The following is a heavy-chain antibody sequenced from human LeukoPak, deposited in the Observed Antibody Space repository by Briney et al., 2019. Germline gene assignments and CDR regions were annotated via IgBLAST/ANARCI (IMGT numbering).Heavy chain of an antibody. CDR1: GGSISSSDYY. CDR3: ARDRLDTSGYYSTFDY. J-gene: IGHJ4*02. D-gene: IGHD3-22*01. Sequence: SQTLSLTCTVSGGSISSSDYYWSWIRQPPGKGLEWIGHIDYSGSTYYNPSLKSRVTISLDTSKNQFSLRLTSVTAADTAVYYCARDRLDTSGYYSTFDYWGRGTLVTVSS. CDR2: IDYSGST. V-gene: IGHV4-30-4*08.